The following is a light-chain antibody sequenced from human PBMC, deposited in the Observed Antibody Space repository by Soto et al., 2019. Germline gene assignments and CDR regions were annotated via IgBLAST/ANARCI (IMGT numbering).Light chain of an antibody. CDR2: EVN. J-gene: IGLJ1*01. CDR1: SSDVGGYNY. V-gene: IGLV2-14*01. Sequence: QSVLTQPASVSGSPGQSITISCTGTSSDVGGYNYVSWYQQHPGKVPKLMIYEVNNRPSGVSNRFSGSKSGNTASLTISGLQAEDEADYYCSSYTSISAVGVFGTGTKLTVL. CDR3: SSYTSISAVGV.